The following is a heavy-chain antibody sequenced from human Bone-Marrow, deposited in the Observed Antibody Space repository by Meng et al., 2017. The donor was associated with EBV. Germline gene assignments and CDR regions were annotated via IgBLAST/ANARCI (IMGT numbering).Heavy chain of an antibody. CDR2: INHSGST. V-gene: IGHV4-34*01. D-gene: IGHD1-26*01. CDR1: GGSFSGYY. CDR3: ARVVWSIVGATQWFDP. Sequence: VQLEQWGTGLLTHSEPLSLHCAGYGGSFSGYYWSWIRQPPGKGLEWIGEINHSGSTNYHPSLKSRVTISVDTSKNQFSLKLSSVTAADTAVYYCARVVWSIVGATQWFDPWGQGTLVTVSS. J-gene: IGHJ5*02.